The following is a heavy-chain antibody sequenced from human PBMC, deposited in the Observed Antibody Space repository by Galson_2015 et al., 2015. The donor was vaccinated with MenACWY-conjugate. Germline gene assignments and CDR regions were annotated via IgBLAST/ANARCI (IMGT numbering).Heavy chain of an antibody. J-gene: IGHJ4*01. CDR1: GFRFSSQW. Sequence: SLRLSCAASGFRFSSQWLSWVRQAPGKGPECVASINEDGSDKSYMDSVKGRSTISRYTAQNSLSLQMNSLSVEDTAVYYCARGGKWGHATLVTVSS. D-gene: IGHD4-23*01. CDR3: ARGGK. CDR2: INEDGSDK. V-gene: IGHV3-7*03.